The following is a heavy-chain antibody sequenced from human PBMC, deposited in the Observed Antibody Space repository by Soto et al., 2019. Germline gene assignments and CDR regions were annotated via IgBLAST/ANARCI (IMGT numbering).Heavy chain of an antibody. CDR1: GFTFSSYD. D-gene: IGHD3-22*01. Sequence: TGGSLRLSCAASGFTFSSYDMHWVRQATGKGLEWVSAIGTAGDTYYPGSVKGRFTISRDNSKNTLYLQMSSLRDEDTAVYYCAKAGDSSGYYYSVYFDYWGQGALVTVSS. CDR3: AKAGDSSGYYYSVYFDY. CDR2: IGTAGDT. V-gene: IGHV3-13*01. J-gene: IGHJ4*02.